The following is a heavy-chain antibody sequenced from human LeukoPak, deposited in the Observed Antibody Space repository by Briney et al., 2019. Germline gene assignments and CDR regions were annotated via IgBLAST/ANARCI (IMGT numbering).Heavy chain of an antibody. J-gene: IGHJ4*02. CDR3: AKDGRGRWLTRPYFDY. V-gene: IGHV3-23*01. CDR1: GFTFSSYG. CDR2: ISGSCGST. D-gene: IGHD5-24*01. Sequence: GGSLRLSCAASGFTFSSYGMSWVRQAPGKGLEWVSAISGSCGSTYYADSVKGRFTISRDNSKNTLYLQMNSLRAEDTAVYYCAKDGRGRWLTRPYFDYWGQGTLVTVSS.